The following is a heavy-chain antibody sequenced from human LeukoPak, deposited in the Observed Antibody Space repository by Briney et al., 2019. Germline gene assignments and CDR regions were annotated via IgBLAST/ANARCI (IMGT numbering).Heavy chain of an antibody. CDR1: GYTFTGYY. D-gene: IGHD3-22*01. CDR2: INPNSGGT. CDR3: AREWSPGTMIRSLDY. Sequence: ASVRVCCKAAGYTFTGYYMHWVRQAPGQGLEWMGWINPNSGGTNYAQKFQGRVTMTRDTSISTAYMELSRLRSDDTAVYYCAREWSPGTMIRSLDYWGQGTLVTVSS. V-gene: IGHV1-2*02. J-gene: IGHJ4*02.